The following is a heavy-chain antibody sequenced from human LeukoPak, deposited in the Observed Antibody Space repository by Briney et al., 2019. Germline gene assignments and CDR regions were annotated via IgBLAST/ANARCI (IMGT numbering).Heavy chain of an antibody. CDR2: IYYSGST. D-gene: IGHD6-13*01. V-gene: IGHV4-39*01. CDR1: GGSISSSSYY. CDR3: ARGVAAAGQYYFDY. J-gene: IGHJ4*02. Sequence: SETLSLTCTVSGGSISSSSYYWGWIRQPPGKGLEWIASIYYSGSTYYSPSLKSRVTISVDTSKNQFSLKLSSVTAADTAVYYCARGVAAAGQYYFDYWGQGTLVTVSS.